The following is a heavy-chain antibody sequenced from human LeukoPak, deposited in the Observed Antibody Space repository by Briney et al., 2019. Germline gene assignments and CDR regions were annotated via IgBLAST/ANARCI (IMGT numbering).Heavy chain of an antibody. D-gene: IGHD2-2*01. CDR3: AQGYYSSTSCYLDY. Sequence: GGSLRLSCAASGFTVISNYMNWVRQAPGKGLEWVSVIYSDDSTYYADSVKGRFSISRDNSNNTLYLQVNSLRAEDTAVYYCAQGYYSSTSCYLDYWGQGILVTVSS. V-gene: IGHV3-66*01. J-gene: IGHJ4*02. CDR1: GFTVISNY. CDR2: IYSDDST.